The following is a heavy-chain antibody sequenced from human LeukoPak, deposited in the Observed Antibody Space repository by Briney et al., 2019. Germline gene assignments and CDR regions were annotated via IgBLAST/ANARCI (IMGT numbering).Heavy chain of an antibody. V-gene: IGHV3-30*02. CDR3: AKDYLSVLQWLFDY. CDR2: IRYDGSNK. Sequence: GGSLRLSCAASGFTFSSYGMHWVRQAPGKGLEWVAFIRYDGSNKYYADSVKGRFTISRDNSKNTLYLQMNSLRAEDTAVYYCAKDYLSVLQWLFDYWGQGILVTVSS. D-gene: IGHD6-19*01. J-gene: IGHJ4*02. CDR1: GFTFSSYG.